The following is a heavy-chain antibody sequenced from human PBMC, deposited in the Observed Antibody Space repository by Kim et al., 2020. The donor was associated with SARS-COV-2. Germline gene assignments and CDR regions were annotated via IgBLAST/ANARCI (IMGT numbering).Heavy chain of an antibody. J-gene: IGHJ4*02. CDR2: ISGSGGST. CDR3: AKDLIHRTYYDYVWGSYRYTGDDY. V-gene: IGHV3-23*01. CDR1: GFTFSSYA. Sequence: GGSLRLSCAASGFTFSSYAMSWVRQAPGKGLEWVSAISGSGGSTYYADSVKGRFTISRDNSKNTLYLQMNSLRAEDTAVYYCAKDLIHRTYYDYVWGSYRYTGDDYWGQGTLVTVSS. D-gene: IGHD3-16*02.